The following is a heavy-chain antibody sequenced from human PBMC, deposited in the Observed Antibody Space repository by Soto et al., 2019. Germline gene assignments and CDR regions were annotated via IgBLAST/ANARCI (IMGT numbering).Heavy chain of an antibody. CDR3: ARWGL. V-gene: IGHV4-30-4*01. CDR2: IYYSGSA. D-gene: IGHD3-16*01. CDR1: GGSISSGDHY. J-gene: IGHJ4*02. Sequence: SETLSLTCTVSGGSISSGDHYWSWVRQPPGKGLEWIAYIYYSGSAYYNASLKSRATISVDTSKNQFSLKLNSVTAADTAVYYCARWGLWGQGTLVTVSS.